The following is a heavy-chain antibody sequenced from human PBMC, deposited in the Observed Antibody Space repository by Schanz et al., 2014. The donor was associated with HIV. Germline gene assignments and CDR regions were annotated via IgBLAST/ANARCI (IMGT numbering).Heavy chain of an antibody. V-gene: IGHV3-30*18. CDR1: GFTFSSYG. CDR3: AKDQGDVTGTPFDY. Sequence: QVQMVESGGGVVQPGRSLRLSCVASGFTFSSYGMHWVRQAPGKGLEWVALISYDGSNKNYADSVKGRFTISRDNSKNTLFLQMNSLRAEDTAMYYCAKDQGDVTGTPFDYWGQGTLVTVSS. J-gene: IGHJ4*02. CDR2: ISYDGSNK. D-gene: IGHD1-20*01.